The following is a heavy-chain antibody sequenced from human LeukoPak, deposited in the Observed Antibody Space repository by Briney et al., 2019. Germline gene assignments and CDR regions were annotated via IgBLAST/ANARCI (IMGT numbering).Heavy chain of an antibody. CDR1: GFTFSSYG. V-gene: IGHV3-30*18. D-gene: IGHD4-17*01. Sequence: GGSLRLSCAASGFTFSSYGMHWVRQVPGKGLEWVAVISYDGSNKYYADSVKGRFTISRDNSKNTLHLQMNSLRAEDTAAYYCAKEEVTTVTTGFDPWGQGTLVTVSS. CDR2: ISYDGSNK. J-gene: IGHJ5*02. CDR3: AKEEVTTVTTGFDP.